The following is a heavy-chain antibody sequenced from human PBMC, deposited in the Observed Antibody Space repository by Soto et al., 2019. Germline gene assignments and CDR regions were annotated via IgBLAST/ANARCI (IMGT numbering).Heavy chain of an antibody. D-gene: IGHD4-17*01. CDR2: INPTSGGT. J-gene: IGHJ4*02. Sequence: ASVKVSFKTSGYTFAAYYIHWIRQAPGQGLEWMGWINPTSGGTVYAQNFQDRVTMTRDTSISTAYMELRRLNSDDTAVYYCARDPDYGDYWGYFFDSWGQGTPVTVSS. CDR1: GYTFAAYY. CDR3: ARDPDYGDYWGYFFDS. V-gene: IGHV1-2*02.